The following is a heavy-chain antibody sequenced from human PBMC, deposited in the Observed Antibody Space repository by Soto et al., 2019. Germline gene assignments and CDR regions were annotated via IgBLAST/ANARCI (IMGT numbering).Heavy chain of an antibody. CDR3: ARGGLYCSSPSCYSRGAFDI. CDR2: ISSSGSTI. D-gene: IGHD2-2*01. J-gene: IGHJ3*02. V-gene: IGHV3-48*03. CDR1: GFTFSSYE. Sequence: GGSLRLSCAASGFTFSSYEMNWVRQAPGKGLEWVSYISSSGSTIYYADSVKGRFTISRDNAKNSLYLQMNSLRAEDTDVYFCARGGLYCSSPSCYSRGAFDIWGQGTMVTVSS.